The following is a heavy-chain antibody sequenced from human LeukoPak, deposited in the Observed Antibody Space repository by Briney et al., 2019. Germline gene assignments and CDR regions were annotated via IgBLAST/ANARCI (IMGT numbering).Heavy chain of an antibody. J-gene: IGHJ6*03. D-gene: IGHD2-2*01. Sequence: GGSLRLSCAVSGFTFSSYAMNWVRQAPGKGLEWVSSINSRSSYIYYADSVEGRFTVSRDNAQKSLYLQMNSLRAEDTAVYFCARVQYAPGYYYYMDVWGKGTTVTVSS. CDR2: INSRSSYI. V-gene: IGHV3-21*01. CDR3: ARVQYAPGYYYYMDV. CDR1: GFTFSSYA.